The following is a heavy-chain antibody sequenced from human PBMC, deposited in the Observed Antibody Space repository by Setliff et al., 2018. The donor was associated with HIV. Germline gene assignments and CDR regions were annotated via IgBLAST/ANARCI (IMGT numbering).Heavy chain of an antibody. Sequence: ASVKVSCKASGYTFTDYYMHWVRQAPGQGLEWMGWINPNSGGTKYAQTFQGRVTMTRDTSINTAYMDLSRLRSDDTAVYYCARDKLEETTESLWGPMKNDAFGIWGPGTLVTVSS. CDR1: GYTFTDYY. J-gene: IGHJ3*02. V-gene: IGHV1-2*02. D-gene: IGHD1-1*01. CDR2: INPNSGGT. CDR3: ARDKLEETTESLWGPMKNDAFGI.